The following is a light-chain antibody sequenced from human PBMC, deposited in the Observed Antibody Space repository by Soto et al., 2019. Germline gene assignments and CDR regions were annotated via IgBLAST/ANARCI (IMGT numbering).Light chain of an antibody. CDR1: SSNIGAGYD. J-gene: IGLJ2*01. CDR3: QSYASGLGGVV. Sequence: QSVLTQPPSVSGAPGQRVTISCTGSSSNIGAGYDVHWYQQLPGTAPKLLIYGNSNRPSGVPDRFSGSKSGTSASLAITGLQAEDEADYYCQSYASGLGGVVFGGGTQLAVL. V-gene: IGLV1-40*01. CDR2: GNS.